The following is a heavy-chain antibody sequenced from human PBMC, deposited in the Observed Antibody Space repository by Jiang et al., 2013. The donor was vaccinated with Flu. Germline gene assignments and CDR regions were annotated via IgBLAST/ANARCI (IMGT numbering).Heavy chain of an antibody. D-gene: IGHD5-24*01. J-gene: IGHJ3*02. V-gene: IGHV5-51*01. Sequence: VQLVESGAEVKKPGESLKISCKGSGYSFTTYWVGWVRQMPGKGLEWMGLIYPGDSDTRYSPSFQGQVTISADTSISTAYLQWSSLKASDTAMYYCVRHGEMGTGMSDALDIWGQGTMVTVSS. CDR2: IYPGDSDT. CDR1: GYSFTTYW. CDR3: VRHGEMGTGMSDALDI.